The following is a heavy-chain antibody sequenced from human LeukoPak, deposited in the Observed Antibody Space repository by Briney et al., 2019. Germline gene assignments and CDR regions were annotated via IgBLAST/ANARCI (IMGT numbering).Heavy chain of an antibody. Sequence: ASVKVSCKASGYTCTSYGISWVRQAPGQGLEWMGWISAYNGNTNYAQKLQGRVTMTTDTSTSTAYMELRSLRSDDTAVYYCARDRGYSGYDFYYYYGMDVWGQGTTVTVSS. CDR3: ARDRGYSGYDFYYYYGMDV. CDR1: GYTCTSYG. CDR2: ISAYNGNT. V-gene: IGHV1-18*01. J-gene: IGHJ6*02. D-gene: IGHD5-12*01.